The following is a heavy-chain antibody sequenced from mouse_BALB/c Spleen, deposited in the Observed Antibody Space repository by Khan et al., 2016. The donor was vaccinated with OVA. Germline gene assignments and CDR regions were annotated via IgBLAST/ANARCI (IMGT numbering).Heavy chain of an antibody. CDR1: GYSITSGYA. V-gene: IGHV3-2*02. D-gene: IGHD1-1*01. Sequence: EVQLVESGPGLVKPSQSLSLTCTVTGYSITSGYAWNWIRQFPGNKLEWMGYISYSGGTSYNPSLKSRISITRDTSKNQFFLQLNSVNTEDTATYNCARGNYYGYYFDYWGQGTTLTVSS. CDR2: ISYSGGT. J-gene: IGHJ2*01. CDR3: ARGNYYGYYFDY.